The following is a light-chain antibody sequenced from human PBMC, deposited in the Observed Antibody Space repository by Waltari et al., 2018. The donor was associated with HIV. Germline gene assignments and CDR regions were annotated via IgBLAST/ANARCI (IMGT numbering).Light chain of an antibody. J-gene: IGKJ2*01. CDR2: KAS. CDR3: QQYSGYSYT. Sequence: DIQMTQSPSTLSASVGDRVTITCRACQSISSWLAWYQHKPGKAPNLLIYKASSLESGVPSRFSGSGSGTEFTLTINSLQPDDFATYYCQQYSGYSYTFGQGTKLEIK. V-gene: IGKV1-5*03. CDR1: QSISSW.